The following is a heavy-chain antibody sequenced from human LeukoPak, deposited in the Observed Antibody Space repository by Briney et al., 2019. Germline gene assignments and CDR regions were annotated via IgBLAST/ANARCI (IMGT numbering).Heavy chain of an antibody. CDR2: ISTYNGDT. J-gene: IGHJ3*02. CDR3: ATRSGLWFGGRKDAFDI. Sequence: PRASVKVSCKASGYTFSSYGITWVRQAPGQGLEWMGWISTYNGDTNYAQKLQGRVTVSTDTSTSTAYMELRSLRSEDTAVYYCATRSGLWFGGRKDAFDIWGQGTMVTVSS. V-gene: IGHV1-18*01. CDR1: GYTFSSYG. D-gene: IGHD3-10*01.